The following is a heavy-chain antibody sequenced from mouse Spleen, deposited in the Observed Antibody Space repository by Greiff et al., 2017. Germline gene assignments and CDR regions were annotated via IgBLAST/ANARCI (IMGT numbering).Heavy chain of an antibody. CDR2: IYPGNSDT. CDR3: TRFITSVVAHFDY. V-gene: IGHV1-5*01. Sequence: EVQLQQSGPELVKPGASVKMSCKASGYTFTSYWMHWVKQRPGQGLEWIGAIYPGNSDTSYNQKFKGKAKLTAGTSTSTAYMELSSLTNEDSAVYFCTRFITSVVAHFDYWGQGTTLTVSS. CDR1: GYTFTSYW. D-gene: IGHD1-1*01. J-gene: IGHJ2*01.